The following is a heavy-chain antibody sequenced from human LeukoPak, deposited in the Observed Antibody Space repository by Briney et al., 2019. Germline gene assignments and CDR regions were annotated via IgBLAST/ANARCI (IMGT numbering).Heavy chain of an antibody. D-gene: IGHD4-17*01. CDR3: ARAVNGRGDYGTYFDY. V-gene: IGHV4-30-2*01. CDR2: IYHSGST. Sequence: PSDTLSLTCALSGRFISSGCYSSTWLRQPPGKGLAWIGYIYHSGSTYYNPSLKSGVTISVDRSKNQFSLKLSSVTAADAAVYYCARAVNGRGDYGTYFDYWGQGTLVTVSS. J-gene: IGHJ4*02. CDR1: GRFISSGCYS.